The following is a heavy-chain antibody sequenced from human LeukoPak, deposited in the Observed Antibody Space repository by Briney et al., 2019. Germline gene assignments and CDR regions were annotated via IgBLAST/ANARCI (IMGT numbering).Heavy chain of an antibody. Sequence: PSETLSLTCTVSGGSLNNYYWSWIRQPPGKGLEWIGYIYYSGSTIYNPSLRSRVSISVDTSAKQFSLNLRSVTAADTAVYYCVRDLARFDVRLDSWGLGTLVTVSS. CDR3: VRDLARFDVRLDS. D-gene: IGHD3-10*02. V-gene: IGHV4-59*01. CDR2: IYYSGST. J-gene: IGHJ4*02. CDR1: GGSLNNYY.